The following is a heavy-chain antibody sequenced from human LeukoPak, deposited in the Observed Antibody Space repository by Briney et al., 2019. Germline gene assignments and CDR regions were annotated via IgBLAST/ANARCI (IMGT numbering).Heavy chain of an antibody. D-gene: IGHD1-1*01. CDR2: IRYDGSNK. J-gene: IGHJ6*03. CDR1: GFTFSSYG. Sequence: GGSLRLSCAASGFTFSSYGMHWVRQAPGKGLEWVAFIRYDGSNKYYADSVKGRFTISRDNSKNTLYLQMNSLRAEDTAVYYCARESVELIPTGTEYYYYMDVWGKGTTVTVSS. V-gene: IGHV3-30*02. CDR3: ARESVELIPTGTEYYYYMDV.